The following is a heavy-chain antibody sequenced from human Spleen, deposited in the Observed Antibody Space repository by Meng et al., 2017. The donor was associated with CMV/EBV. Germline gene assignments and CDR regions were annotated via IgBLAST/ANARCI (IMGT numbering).Heavy chain of an antibody. V-gene: IGHV3-30*02. CDR2: IRYDGSNK. CDR3: ARVWGSGYFDY. Sequence: GGSLRLSCAASGFTFSSYGMHWVRQAPGKGLEWVAFIRYDGSNKYYADSVKGRFTISRDNSKNTLYLQMNSLRAEDTAVYFCARVWGSGYFDYWGRGTLVTVSS. D-gene: IGHD6-19*01. J-gene: IGHJ4*02. CDR1: GFTFSSYG.